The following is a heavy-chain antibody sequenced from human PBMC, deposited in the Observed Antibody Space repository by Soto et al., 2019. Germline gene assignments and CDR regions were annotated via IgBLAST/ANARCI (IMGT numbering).Heavy chain of an antibody. D-gene: IGHD6-6*01. CDR1: GFTFSSYN. CDR3: ARDREGSSDGMDV. J-gene: IGHJ6*02. CDR2: ISSSSNYI. Sequence: PGGSLRLSCAASGFTFSSYNVNWVRQAPGKGLEWVSSISSSSNYIFYADSVKGRFTISRDNAKNSLYLQMNSLRVEDTAVYYCARDREGSSDGMDVWGQGTTVTVSS. V-gene: IGHV3-21*01.